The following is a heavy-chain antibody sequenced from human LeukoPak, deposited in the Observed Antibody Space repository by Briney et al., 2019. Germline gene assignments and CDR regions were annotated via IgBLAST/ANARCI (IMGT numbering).Heavy chain of an antibody. D-gene: IGHD6-19*01. CDR1: GGSISSYY. CDR3: ARDSFLRGWAPPFSYYYYMDV. CDR2: IYTSGST. J-gene: IGHJ6*03. V-gene: IGHV4-4*07. Sequence: PSETLSLTCTVSGGSISSYYWSWIRQPAGKGLEWIGRIYTSGSTNYNPSLKSRVTISVDTSKNQFSLKLSSVTAADTAVYYCARDSFLRGWAPPFSYYYYMDVWGKGTTVTISS.